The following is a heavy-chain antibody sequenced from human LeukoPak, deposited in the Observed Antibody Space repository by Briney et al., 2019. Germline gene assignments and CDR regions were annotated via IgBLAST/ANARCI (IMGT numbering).Heavy chain of an antibody. CDR2: IYHRGST. D-gene: IGHD3-3*01. J-gene: IGHJ4*02. Sequence: SETLSLTCAVYGGSFSGYYWGWVRQPPGKGLEWVGSIYHRGSTYYNPSLRSRVTISLDRSKKKFSLKLTSVTAADTAVYFCARGAEYYAIWRGYAGYSDYWGQGISVTVSS. CDR3: ARGAEYYAIWRGYAGYSDY. CDR1: GGSFSGYY. V-gene: IGHV4-34*01.